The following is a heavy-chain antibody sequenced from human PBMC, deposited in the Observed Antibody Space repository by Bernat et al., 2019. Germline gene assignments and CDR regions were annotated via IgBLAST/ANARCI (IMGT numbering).Heavy chain of an antibody. D-gene: IGHD3-22*01. Sequence: QVQLVESGGGVVQPGRSLRLSCAVSGVTFSSHGMHWVRQAPGKGLEWVAVIWYDGSNKYYADSVKGRFTISRDNSKNTLYLQMNSLRAEDTAVYYCARDSSGSSSYFDYWGQRTLVTVSS. V-gene: IGHV3-33*01. CDR2: IWYDGSNK. CDR3: ARDSSGSSSYFDY. J-gene: IGHJ4*02. CDR1: GVTFSSHG.